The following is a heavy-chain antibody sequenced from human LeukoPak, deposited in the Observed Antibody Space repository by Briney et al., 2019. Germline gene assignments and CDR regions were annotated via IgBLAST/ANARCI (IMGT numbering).Heavy chain of an antibody. J-gene: IGHJ3*02. CDR1: GFTSSIYA. D-gene: IGHD3-22*01. CDR2: IWYDGSNE. CDR3: AKDPPALVVTYGFDI. V-gene: IGHV3-33*06. Sequence: GRSLRLSCAASGFTSSIYAMHWVRQAPGKGLEWVAVIWYDGSNEYYADSVKGRFTIYTDNSKNSLYLQMNSLRVEDTAVYYWAKDPPALVVTYGFDIWGQGTMVTVSS.